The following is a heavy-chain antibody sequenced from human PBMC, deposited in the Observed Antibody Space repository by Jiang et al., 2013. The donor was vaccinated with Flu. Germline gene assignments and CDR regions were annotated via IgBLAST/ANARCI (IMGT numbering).Heavy chain of an antibody. CDR2: INAGNGNT. J-gene: IGHJ4*02. V-gene: IGHV1-3*01. CDR1: GYTFTSYA. Sequence: EVKKPGASVKVSCKASGYTFTSYAMHWVRQAPGQRLEWMGWINAGNGNTKYSQKFQGRVTITRDTSASTAYMELSSLRSEDTAVYYCARGGNGILFGWNWGQGTLVTVSS. D-gene: IGHD2-15*01. CDR3: ARGGNGILFGWN.